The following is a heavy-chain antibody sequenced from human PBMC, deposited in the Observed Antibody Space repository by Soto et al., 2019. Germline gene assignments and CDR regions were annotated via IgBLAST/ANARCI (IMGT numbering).Heavy chain of an antibody. CDR1: GYTFTSYD. J-gene: IGHJ6*02. Sequence: QVQLVQSGAEVKKPGASVKVSCKASGYTFTSYDINWVRQATGQGLEWMGWMNPNSGNTGYAQKFQGRVTMTRNTSIITAYMELSSLRSEDTAVYYCARPRSGPYYYSMDVWGQGTAVTVSS. CDR3: ARPRSGPYYYSMDV. V-gene: IGHV1-8*01. D-gene: IGHD3-3*01. CDR2: MNPNSGNT.